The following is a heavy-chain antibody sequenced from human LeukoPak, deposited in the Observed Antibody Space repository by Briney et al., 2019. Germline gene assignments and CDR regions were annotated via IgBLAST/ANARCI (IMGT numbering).Heavy chain of an antibody. J-gene: IGHJ4*02. CDR3: AKTPRGHTYVPDY. CDR1: GFTFSTCA. V-gene: IGHV3-23*01. D-gene: IGHD3-10*02. CDR2: ISGSGSNT. Sequence: GGSLRLSCAASGFTFSTCAMSWVRQAPGKGLERVSTISGSGSNTYYADSVKGRFTISRDNSKNALYLQMHSLRADDTAVYFCAKTPRGHTYVPDYWGQGTLVTVSS.